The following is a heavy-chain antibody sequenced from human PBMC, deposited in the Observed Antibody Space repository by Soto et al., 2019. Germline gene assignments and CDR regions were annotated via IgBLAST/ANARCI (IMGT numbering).Heavy chain of an antibody. CDR3: ARTAGDLDY. V-gene: IGHV1-8*01. Sequence: QVQLVQSGAEVKKPGASVKVSCKTSGYTFTNYDINWVRQATGQGLEWMGWTNPKSGYTGSAQKFQGRVTMTRDSSIRTAYMELHSLTSEDTAVYYYARTAGDLDYWGQGTLITVSS. CDR1: GYTFTNYD. D-gene: IGHD4-17*01. J-gene: IGHJ4*02. CDR2: TNPKSGYT.